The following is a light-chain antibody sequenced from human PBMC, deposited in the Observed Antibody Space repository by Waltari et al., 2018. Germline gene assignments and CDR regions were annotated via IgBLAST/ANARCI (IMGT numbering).Light chain of an antibody. CDR2: LGS. V-gene: IGKV2-28*01. J-gene: IGKJ1*01. Sequence: DIVMTQSPLSLPVTPGEPPSTSCRPSQGLLHSNGHNHLDWYLQKPGQSPQLLIYLGSNRASGVPDRFGGSGSGTDFTLKISRVEAEDVGIYYCMQALQTPWTFGQGTKVEIK. CDR1: QGLLHSNGHNH. CDR3: MQALQTPWT.